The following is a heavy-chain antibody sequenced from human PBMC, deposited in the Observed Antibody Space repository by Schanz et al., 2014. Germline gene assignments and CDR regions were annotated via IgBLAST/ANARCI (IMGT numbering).Heavy chain of an antibody. CDR2: IGYLGDT. D-gene: IGHD6-13*01. CDR3: AREEGWGIAAAGAKHYYYGMDV. Sequence: EVQLVESGGGLVQPGGSLRLSCAASGFTLSNSDMHWVRQGTGKGLEWVSTIGYLGDTYYPDSVKGRFTVSRDSGQNSLYLQMNSLRAGDTAVYYCAREEGWGIAAAGAKHYYYGMDVWGQGTTVTVSS. CDR1: GFTLSNSD. J-gene: IGHJ6*02. V-gene: IGHV3-13*01.